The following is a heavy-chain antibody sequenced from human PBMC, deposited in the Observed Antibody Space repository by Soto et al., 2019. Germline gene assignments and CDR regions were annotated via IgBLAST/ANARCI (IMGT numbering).Heavy chain of an antibody. CDR1: GYTFTSYD. D-gene: IGHD2-15*01. V-gene: IGHV1-8*01. CDR3: ARGLGDIVVVVAADAFDI. CDR2: MNPNSGNT. Sequence: QVQLVQSGAEVKKPGASVKVSCKASGYTFTSYDINWVRQATGQGLEWMGWMNPNSGNTGYAQKFQGSVTMTRNTSISTAYRELSSLRSEDTAVYYCARGLGDIVVVVAADAFDIWGQGTMVTVSS. J-gene: IGHJ3*02.